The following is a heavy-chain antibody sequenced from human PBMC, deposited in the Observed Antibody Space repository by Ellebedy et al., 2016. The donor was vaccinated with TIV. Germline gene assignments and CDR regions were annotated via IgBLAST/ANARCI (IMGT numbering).Heavy chain of an antibody. D-gene: IGHD5-18*01. Sequence: GESLKISCKGSGYSFTSHWIGWVRQMPGKGLEWMGIIHPSDSDTRYSPSFQGQVTISADKSISTAYLQWSSLKASDTAMYYCARARDTDIISYFDYWGQGSLVTVSS. CDR3: ARARDTDIISYFDY. J-gene: IGHJ4*02. V-gene: IGHV5-51*01. CDR2: IHPSDSDT. CDR1: GYSFTSHW.